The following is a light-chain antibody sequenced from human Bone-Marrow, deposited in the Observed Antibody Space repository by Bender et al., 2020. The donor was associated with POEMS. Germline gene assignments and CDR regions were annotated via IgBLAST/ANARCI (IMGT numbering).Light chain of an antibody. CDR3: SSYTTTYGVV. J-gene: IGLJ2*01. Sequence: QSVLTQPPSASGTPGQRVTISCSGSNSNIGRNTVNWYQQLPGKAPILLIYNNDERPSGVPDRISGSKSGNTASLTVSGLQQEEEAHYLCSSYTTTYGVVFGGGTRLTVL. CDR2: NND. CDR1: NSNIGRNT. V-gene: IGLV1-44*01.